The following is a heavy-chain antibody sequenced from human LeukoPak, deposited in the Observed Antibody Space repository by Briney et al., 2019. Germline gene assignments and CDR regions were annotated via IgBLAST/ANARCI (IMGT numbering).Heavy chain of an antibody. V-gene: IGHV3-53*05. CDR2: IYSGGST. D-gene: IGHD4-17*01. CDR3: AKEGTDYGDYPYFFDY. J-gene: IGHJ4*02. CDR1: GFTVSSNY. Sequence: PGGSLRLSCAASGFTVSSNYMSWVRQAPGKGLEWVSVIYSGGSTYYADSVKGRFTISRDNSKNTLFLQMDSLSADDTGVYYCAKEGTDYGDYPYFFDYWGQGTLATVSS.